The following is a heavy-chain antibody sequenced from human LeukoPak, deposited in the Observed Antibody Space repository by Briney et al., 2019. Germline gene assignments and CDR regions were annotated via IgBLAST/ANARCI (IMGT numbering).Heavy chain of an antibody. D-gene: IGHD2-2*01. CDR1: GGTFSSYA. Sequence: SVKVSCKASGGTFSSYAISWVRQAPGQGLEWMGGIIPIFGTANYAQKFQGRVTITTDESTSTAYMELSSLRSEDTAEYYCARGLVVPAANYYYYYMDVWGKGITVTVSS. V-gene: IGHV1-69*05. CDR2: IIPIFGTA. J-gene: IGHJ6*03. CDR3: ARGLVVPAANYYYYYMDV.